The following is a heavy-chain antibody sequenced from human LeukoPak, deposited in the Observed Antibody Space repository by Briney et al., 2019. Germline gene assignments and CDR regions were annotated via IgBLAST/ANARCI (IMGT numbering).Heavy chain of an antibody. CDR1: GGSISSYY. Sequence: SETLSLTCTVSGGSISSYYWSWIRQPAGKGLEWIGRIYTSGSTNYNPSLKSRVTMSVDTSKNQFPLKLSSVTAADTAVYYCARDLLSYCSGGSCYSGNWFDPWGQGTLVTVSS. D-gene: IGHD2-15*01. CDR2: IYTSGST. J-gene: IGHJ5*02. V-gene: IGHV4-4*07. CDR3: ARDLLSYCSGGSCYSGNWFDP.